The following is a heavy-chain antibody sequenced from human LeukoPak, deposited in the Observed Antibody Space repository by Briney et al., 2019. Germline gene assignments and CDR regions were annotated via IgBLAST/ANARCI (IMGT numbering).Heavy chain of an antibody. CDR2: ISGSGGST. Sequence: GGSLRLSCGASGFTFSDYAMTWVRQAPGKGLEWVSTISGSGGSTYYADSVKGRFTISRDNSKNTLYLQMNSLRAEDTAVYYCAKGLGFDYWGQGTLVTVSS. D-gene: IGHD3-22*01. CDR1: GFTFSDYA. CDR3: AKGLGFDY. J-gene: IGHJ4*02. V-gene: IGHV3-23*01.